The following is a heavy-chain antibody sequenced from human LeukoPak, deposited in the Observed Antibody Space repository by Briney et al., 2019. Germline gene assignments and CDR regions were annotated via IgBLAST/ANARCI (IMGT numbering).Heavy chain of an antibody. CDR1: GFTVSSNY. V-gene: IGHV3-66*01. Sequence: GGSLRLSCAASGFTVSSNYMSWVRQAPGKGLEWVSVIYSGGNTYYADSVKGRFTISRDNSKNTLYLQMNSLRADDTAVYYCARGYCSGGSCAHFPDYFDYWRQGTLVTVSS. J-gene: IGHJ4*02. D-gene: IGHD2-15*01. CDR2: IYSGGNT. CDR3: ARGYCSGGSCAHFPDYFDY.